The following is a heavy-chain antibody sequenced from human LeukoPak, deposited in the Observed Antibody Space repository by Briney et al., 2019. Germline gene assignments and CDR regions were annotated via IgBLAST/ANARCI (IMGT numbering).Heavy chain of an antibody. J-gene: IGHJ4*02. Sequence: GGSLRLSCAASGFTFSSYAMSWVRQAPGKGLDWVSSISSSGGSTYYADSVKGRFTISRDNSKNTLYLQMNSLRAEDTAVYYCAKRGVSGPDYWGQGNLVTVSS. D-gene: IGHD3-10*01. V-gene: IGHV3-23*01. CDR2: ISSSGGST. CDR3: AKRGVSGPDY. CDR1: GFTFSSYA.